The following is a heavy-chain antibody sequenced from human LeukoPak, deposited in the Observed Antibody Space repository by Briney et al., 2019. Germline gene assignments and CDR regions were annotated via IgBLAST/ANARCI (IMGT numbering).Heavy chain of an antibody. CDR2: ISYSGIT. CDR3: ASRAHCSGGSCYGNWFDP. Sequence: SETLSLTCTVSGASINSHYWSWIRQSPGKGLEWIGYISYSGITNYNPSLKSRVTISVDTSKNHFSLRLSSVTAADTAVYYCASRAHCSGGSCYGNWFDPWGQGTLVTVSS. J-gene: IGHJ5*02. CDR1: GASINSHY. D-gene: IGHD2-15*01. V-gene: IGHV4-59*11.